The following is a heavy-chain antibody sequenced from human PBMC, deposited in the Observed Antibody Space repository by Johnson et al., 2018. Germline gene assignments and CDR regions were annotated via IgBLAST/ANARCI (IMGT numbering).Heavy chain of an antibody. V-gene: IGHV3-30*18. Sequence: QVQLVESGGGVVQPGRSLRLSCAASGFNFKNYGMHWVRQSPDKGLEWVAMISDDGNNKYYADFVEGRFTISRQNSRNTLYLQMNSLRLEDTSVFYCAKAARGGGGWSHYYSYMDVWGKGTTVTVSS. CDR2: ISDDGNNK. J-gene: IGHJ6*03. D-gene: IGHD6-19*01. CDR3: AKAARGGGGWSHYYSYMDV. CDR1: GFNFKNYG.